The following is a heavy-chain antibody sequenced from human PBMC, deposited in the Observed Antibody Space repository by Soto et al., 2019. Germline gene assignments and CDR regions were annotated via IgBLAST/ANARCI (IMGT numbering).Heavy chain of an antibody. Sequence: PSETLSLTCAVYGGSFSGYYWSWIRQPPGKGLEWIGEINHSGSTNYNPSLKSRVTISVDTSKNQFSLKRSSVTAADTAVYYCARGLRRDCSSTSCQKYARKNYYYYYGMDVWGQGTTVTVSS. J-gene: IGHJ6*02. D-gene: IGHD2-2*01. CDR2: INHSGST. CDR1: GGSFSGYY. V-gene: IGHV4-34*01. CDR3: ARGLRRDCSSTSCQKYARKNYYYYYGMDV.